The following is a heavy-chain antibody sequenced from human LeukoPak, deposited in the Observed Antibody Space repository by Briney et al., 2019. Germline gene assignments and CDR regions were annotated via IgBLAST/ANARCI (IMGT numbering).Heavy chain of an antibody. Sequence: GGSLRLSCAASGFTFSSSSMNWVRQAPGKGLEWVSYISGSSSTIYYADSVKGRFTISRDDAKNSLYLQMNSLRAEDTAVYFCARGGGLDVWGQGATVTVSS. D-gene: IGHD3-16*01. CDR3: ARGGGLDV. V-gene: IGHV3-48*01. CDR2: ISGSSSTI. CDR1: GFTFSSSS. J-gene: IGHJ6*02.